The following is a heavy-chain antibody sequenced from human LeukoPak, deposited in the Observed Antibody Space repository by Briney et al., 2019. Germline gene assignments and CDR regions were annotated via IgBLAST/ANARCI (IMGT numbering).Heavy chain of an antibody. Sequence: ASVKVSCKASGYTFSSYGISWVRQAPGQGLEWMGWISAYNGNTNYAQKLQGRVTMTTDTSTSTAYMELRSLRSDDTAVYYCARDYYDSGGYYRGGDYFDYWGQGTLVTVSS. CDR2: ISAYNGNT. J-gene: IGHJ4*02. CDR3: ARDYYDSGGYYRGGDYFDY. D-gene: IGHD3-22*01. V-gene: IGHV1-18*01. CDR1: GYTFSSYG.